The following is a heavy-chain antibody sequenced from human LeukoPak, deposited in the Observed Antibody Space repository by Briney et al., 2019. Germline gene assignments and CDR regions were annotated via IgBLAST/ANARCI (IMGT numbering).Heavy chain of an antibody. D-gene: IGHD5-24*01. CDR2: IKQDGSGK. Sequence: GGSLRLSCAASGFTFNGYWMSWVRQAPGKGLEWVANIKQDGSGKYYVDSVRGRFTISRDNTKNSLYLQMNSLRAEDTAVYYCAMATTLDYWGQGTLVTVSS. J-gene: IGHJ4*02. V-gene: IGHV3-7*01. CDR3: AMATTLDY. CDR1: GFTFNGYW.